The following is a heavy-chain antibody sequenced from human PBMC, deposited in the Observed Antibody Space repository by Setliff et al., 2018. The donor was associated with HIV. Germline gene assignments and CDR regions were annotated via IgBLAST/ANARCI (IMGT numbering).Heavy chain of an antibody. D-gene: IGHD3-22*01. V-gene: IGHV5-51*01. CDR3: ARHISYDGSDDQSRGYFDY. CDR2: IYPGDSDT. CDR1: GYTFTSYW. Sequence: RGESLKISCKVSGYTFTSYWIGWVRQKPGKGLEWMGIIYPGDSDTRYSPSFQGQVTISAAKSISTAYLQWSSLKASDTAIYYCARHISYDGSDDQSRGYFDYWGRGTLVTVSS. J-gene: IGHJ4*02.